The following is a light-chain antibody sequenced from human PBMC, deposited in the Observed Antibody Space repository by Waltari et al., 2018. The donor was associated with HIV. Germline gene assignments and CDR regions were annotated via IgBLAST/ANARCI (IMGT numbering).Light chain of an antibody. V-gene: IGLV1-40*01. CDR1: DSNIGANYE. CDR2: FNN. CDR3: QTYDVALKTVL. J-gene: IGLJ2*01. Sequence: QSVLTQPPSVSGAPGQRVTIACTGSDSNIGANYEIYWYQQFPGTPPNLLSFFNNNRPSRVPDRFSASKSGTSAFLAITGLQPEDEAEYYCQTYDVALKTVLFGGGTKLTVL.